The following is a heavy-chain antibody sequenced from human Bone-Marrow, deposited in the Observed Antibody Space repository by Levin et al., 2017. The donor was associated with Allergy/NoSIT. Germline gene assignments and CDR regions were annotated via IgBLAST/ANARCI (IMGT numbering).Heavy chain of an antibody. Sequence: GASVKVSCKASGNTFSIYGISWVRQAPGQGLEWMGWINTYNGDTNYAQKFQGRVTMTADTSTSTAYLELGSLRSDDTAIYYCADENTAGSFYSGGHWFDPWGQGTLVTVSS. J-gene: IGHJ5*02. CDR1: GNTFSIYG. CDR2: INTYNGDT. CDR3: ADENTAGSFYSGGHWFDP. V-gene: IGHV1-18*01. D-gene: IGHD3-10*01.